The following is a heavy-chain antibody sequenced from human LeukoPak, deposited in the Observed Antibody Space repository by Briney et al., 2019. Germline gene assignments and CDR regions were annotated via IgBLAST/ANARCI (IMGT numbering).Heavy chain of an antibody. V-gene: IGHV3-74*01. D-gene: IGHD4-17*01. J-gene: IGHJ5*01. CDR3: ANPPTVTKIRFDS. CDR2: INSDGSNT. Sequence: GGSLRLSCAASGFTFSNYWMHWVRQAPGKGLVWVSRINSDGSNTNYADSVKGRFTISRDNLKNTLYLQMNSLRAEDTAVYYCANPPTVTKIRFDSWGQGTLVTVSS. CDR1: GFTFSNYW.